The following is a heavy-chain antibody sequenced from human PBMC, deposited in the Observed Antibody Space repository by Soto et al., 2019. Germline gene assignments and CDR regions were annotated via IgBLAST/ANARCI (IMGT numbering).Heavy chain of an antibody. D-gene: IGHD1-1*01. J-gene: IGHJ4*02. CDR3: AKEARGSNWDGGKY. Sequence: QLQLQESGPGLVKPSEILSLTCTVSGGSISSSSYYWGWIRQPPGKGLEWIGTIFYNGATQYNLSLKSRGTISIDTSKNQYSLRLSSVTAADTAVYYCAKEARGSNWDGGKYWGQGTLVTVSS. CDR1: GGSISSSSYY. V-gene: IGHV4-39*02. CDR2: IFYNGAT.